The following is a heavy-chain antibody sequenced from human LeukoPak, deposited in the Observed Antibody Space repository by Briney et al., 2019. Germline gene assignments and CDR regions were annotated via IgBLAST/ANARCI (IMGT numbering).Heavy chain of an antibody. J-gene: IGHJ3*02. CDR3: ARVPTLYHNNYPTPGAFDI. CDR2: INHSGST. Sequence: SETLSLTCAVYGGSFSGYYWSWIRQPPGKGLEWIGEINHSGSTNYNPSLKSRVTISVDTSKNQFSLKLSSVTAADTAVYYCARVPTLYHNNYPTPGAFDIWGQGTVVTVSS. V-gene: IGHV4-34*01. CDR1: GGSFSGYY. D-gene: IGHD3-10*01.